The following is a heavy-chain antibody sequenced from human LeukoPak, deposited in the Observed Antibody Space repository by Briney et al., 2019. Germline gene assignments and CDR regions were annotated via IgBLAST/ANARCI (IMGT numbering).Heavy chain of an antibody. D-gene: IGHD3-22*01. CDR2: IDWDDDK. V-gene: IGHV2-70*11. CDR1: GFSLSTSGMC. Sequence: SGPALLKPTQTLTLTCTFSGFSLSTSGMCVRWIRQPPGKALEWLARIDWDDDKYYSTSLKTRLTISKDTSKNQVVLTMTNMDPVDTATYYCARTRPRVDYYDSSASYYFDYWGQGTLVTVSS. J-gene: IGHJ4*02. CDR3: ARTRPRVDYYDSSASYYFDY.